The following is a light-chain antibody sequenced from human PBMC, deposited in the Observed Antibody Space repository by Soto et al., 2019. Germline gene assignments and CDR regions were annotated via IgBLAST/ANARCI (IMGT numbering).Light chain of an antibody. Sequence: QSALTQPPSASGSPGQSVTISCTGTSSDVGGYNYVSWYQQHPGKAPKLMIYEVTKRPSGVPDRFSGSKSGNTASLTVSGLQAEDEADYYCSPSAGSNNWGVFGGGTQLTVL. V-gene: IGLV2-8*01. CDR3: SPSAGSNNWGV. CDR1: SSDVGGYNY. J-gene: IGLJ2*01. CDR2: EVT.